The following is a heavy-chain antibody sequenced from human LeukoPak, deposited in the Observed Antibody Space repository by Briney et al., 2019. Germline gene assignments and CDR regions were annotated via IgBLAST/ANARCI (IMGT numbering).Heavy chain of an antibody. D-gene: IGHD2-8*02. CDR2: IKDSGGYK. J-gene: IGHJ4*02. CDR1: GFTFSSFV. CDR3: AKVSCTGGTCSSFDY. V-gene: IGHV3-23*01. Sequence: GGSLRLSCAASGFTFSSFVMSWVRQAPGKGLEWVSNIKDSGGYKYYTDSVKGRFTISRDNSKNTLYVQMNSLRAEEKAVYYCAKVSCTGGTCSSFDYWGQGTLATVSS.